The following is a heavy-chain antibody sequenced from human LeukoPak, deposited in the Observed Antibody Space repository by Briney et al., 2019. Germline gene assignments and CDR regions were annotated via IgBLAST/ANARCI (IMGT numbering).Heavy chain of an antibody. J-gene: IGHJ4*02. CDR3: ARAKGVVAAAGTTYNY. Sequence: ASVKVSCKASGYTFTGYYMHWVRQAPGQGLEWMGRINPNSGGTNYAQKFQGRVTMTRDTSISIAYMELSRLRSDDTAVYYCARAKGVVAAAGTTYNYWGQGTLVTVSS. CDR1: GYTFTGYY. V-gene: IGHV1-2*06. D-gene: IGHD6-13*01. CDR2: INPNSGGT.